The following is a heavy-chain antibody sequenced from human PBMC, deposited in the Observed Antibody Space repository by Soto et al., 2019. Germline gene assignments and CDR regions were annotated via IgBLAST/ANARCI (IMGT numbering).Heavy chain of an antibody. D-gene: IGHD6-13*01. CDR1: GLTFSSYG. J-gene: IGHJ6*02. Sequence: QVKLVESGGGVVQPGRSLRLSCAASGLTFSSYGMHWVRQAPGKGLECVAVISYDGSNKYYADSVKGRFTISRDNSKNTLYLQMNSLRAEDTAVYYCAKAGIAAADYYYYGMDVWGQGTTVTVSS. CDR3: AKAGIAAADYYYYGMDV. V-gene: IGHV3-30*18. CDR2: ISYDGSNK.